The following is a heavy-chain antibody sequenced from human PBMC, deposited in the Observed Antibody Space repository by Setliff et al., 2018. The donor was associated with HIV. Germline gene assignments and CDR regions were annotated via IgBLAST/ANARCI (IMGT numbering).Heavy chain of an antibody. CDR1: GGSISSYY. V-gene: IGHV4-59*08. D-gene: IGHD6-13*01. J-gene: IGHJ4*02. CDR3: ARTYSSSWYSSHLWVDY. CDR2: IYYTGST. Sequence: SETLSLTCTVSGGSISSYYWSWLRQPPGKRFEWIGYIYYTGSTNYNPSLKSRVTISADTSKNQFSLKLSSVTAADTAVYYCARTYSSSWYSSHLWVDYWGQGTLVTVSS.